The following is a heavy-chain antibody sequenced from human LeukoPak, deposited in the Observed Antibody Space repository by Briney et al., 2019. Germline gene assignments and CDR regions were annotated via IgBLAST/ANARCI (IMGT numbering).Heavy chain of an antibody. J-gene: IGHJ4*02. D-gene: IGHD6-19*01. CDR2: IYYSGST. CDR1: GGSISSSSYY. Sequence: PSETLSLTCTVSGGSISSSSYYWGWIRQPPGKGLEWIGSIYYSGSTYYNPSLKSRVTISVDTSKNQFSLRLSSVTSADTAVYYCAGDSRSVAGLDYWGQGTLVTVSS. CDR3: AGDSRSVAGLDY. V-gene: IGHV4-39*07.